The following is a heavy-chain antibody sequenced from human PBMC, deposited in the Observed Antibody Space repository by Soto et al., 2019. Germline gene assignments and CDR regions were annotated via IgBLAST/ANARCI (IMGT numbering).Heavy chain of an antibody. CDR3: ATSLRAGVFGLFDY. CDR1: GFTFSSYW. J-gene: IGHJ4*02. Sequence: GGSLRLSCAASGFTFSSYWMHWVRQATGKGLVWVSRINSDGSSTSYADSVKSRFTISRDNAKNTLYLQMNSLRAEDTAVYYCATSLRAGVFGLFDYWGQGTLVTVSS. V-gene: IGHV3-74*01. D-gene: IGHD3-10*01. CDR2: INSDGSST.